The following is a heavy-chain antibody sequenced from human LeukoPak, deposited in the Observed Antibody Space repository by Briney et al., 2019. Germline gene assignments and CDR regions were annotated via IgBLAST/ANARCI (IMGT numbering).Heavy chain of an antibody. CDR3: ARYYGSGSYSSFDY. D-gene: IGHD3-10*01. CDR1: RGTFSSYA. V-gene: IGHV1-69*05. CDR2: IIPIFGTA. J-gene: IGHJ4*02. Sequence: RWASVKVSCKASRGTFSSYAISWVRQAPGQGLEWMGGIIPIFGTANYAQKFQGRVTITTDESTSTAYMELSSLRSEDTAVYYCARYYGSGSYSSFDYWGQGTLVTVSS.